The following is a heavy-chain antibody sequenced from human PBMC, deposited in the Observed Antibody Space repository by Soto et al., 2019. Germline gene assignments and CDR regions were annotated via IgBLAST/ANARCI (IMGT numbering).Heavy chain of an antibody. CDR2: ITNTGGST. V-gene: IGHV3-23*01. Sequence: PGGSLRLSCAGSGFTFSSHAVNWVRQAPGRGLECVSSITNTGGSTYYADSVKGRFTISRDNSKNTVYLQMNSLRVEDTAVYYCAKPGYGSGSYYTLSFDYWGQGSLVTVSS. D-gene: IGHD3-10*01. J-gene: IGHJ4*02. CDR1: GFTFSSHA. CDR3: AKPGYGSGSYYTLSFDY.